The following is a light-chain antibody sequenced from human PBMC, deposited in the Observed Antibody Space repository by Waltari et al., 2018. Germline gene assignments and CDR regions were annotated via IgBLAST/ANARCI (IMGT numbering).Light chain of an antibody. J-gene: IGLJ2*01. V-gene: IGLV1-51*01. CDR1: SPHLGNNY. CDR2: ANN. Sequence: QSVLTQPPSVSAAPGQKVTIPCPGSSPHLGNNYFTWYQQLPGTAPKLLIYANNKRPSGNPDRFSGSNSGTSATLGITGLQTGDEADFYCAAWDSSLSAVVFGGGTKLTVL. CDR3: AAWDSSLSAVV.